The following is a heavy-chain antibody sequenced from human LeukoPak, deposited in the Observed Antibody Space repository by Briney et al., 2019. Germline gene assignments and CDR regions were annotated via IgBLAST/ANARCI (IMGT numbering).Heavy chain of an antibody. J-gene: IGHJ4*02. V-gene: IGHV4-34*01. CDR2: INHSGST. CDR3: ARGGLGFRLVHAIGPYFDY. CDR1: GGSFSGYY. D-gene: IGHD3-10*01. Sequence: PSETLSHTCAVYGGSFSGYYWSWIRQPPGKGLEWIGEINHSGSTNYNPSLKSRVTISVDTSKNQFSLKLSSVTAADTAVYYCARGGLGFRLVHAIGPYFDYWGRGTLVTVSS.